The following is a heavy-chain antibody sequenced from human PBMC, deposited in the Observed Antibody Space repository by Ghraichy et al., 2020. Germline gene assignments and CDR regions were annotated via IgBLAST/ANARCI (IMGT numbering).Heavy chain of an antibody. CDR2: IYYSGST. Sequence: SETLSLTCTVSGGSISPYYWSWIRQPPGKGLEWIGYIYYSGSTNYNPSLQSRVTISVETSKNQFSLKMISVTAADTALYYCARVAMGGSPYYFDYWGQGTLVTVSS. J-gene: IGHJ4*02. CDR3: ARVAMGGSPYYFDY. CDR1: GGSISPYY. V-gene: IGHV4-59*01. D-gene: IGHD5-18*01.